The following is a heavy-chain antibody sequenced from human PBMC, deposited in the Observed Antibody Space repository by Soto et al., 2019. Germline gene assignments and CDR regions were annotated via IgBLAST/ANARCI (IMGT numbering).Heavy chain of an antibody. CDR3: ARARGIAARPTYYYGMDV. CDR1: GGTFSGYF. CDR2: IEHNGNN. Sequence: SETLSLTCAVYGGTFSGYFWSWVRQPPGKGLEWIGEIEHNGNNNINPSLKSRVTLSVDTSKNQISLTLTSVTAADTAVYYCARARGIAARPTYYYGMDVWGQGTTVTVSS. V-gene: IGHV4-34*01. D-gene: IGHD6-6*01. J-gene: IGHJ6*02.